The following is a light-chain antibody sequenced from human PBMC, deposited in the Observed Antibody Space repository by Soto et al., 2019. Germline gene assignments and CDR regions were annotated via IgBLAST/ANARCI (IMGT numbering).Light chain of an antibody. CDR2: AAS. Sequence: DIQMTQSPSSLSASVGDRLTITCRASQSISSYLNSYQQKPEKAPKLLIYAASSLQSGGPSRRSGSGSGKDFTLTISCLQPGGFATYYCQQSYSTLTFGGGTKVDIK. CDR3: QQSYSTLT. V-gene: IGKV1-39*01. CDR1: QSISSY. J-gene: IGKJ4*01.